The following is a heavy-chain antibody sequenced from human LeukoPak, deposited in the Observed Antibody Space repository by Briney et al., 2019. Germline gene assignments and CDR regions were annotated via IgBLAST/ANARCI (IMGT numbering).Heavy chain of an antibody. CDR1: GFTFSSYA. Sequence: GGSLRLSCAASGFTFSSYAMSWVRQAPGKGLEWVSVIYSGGSTYYADSVKGRFTISRDNSKNTLYLQMTSLRAEDTAVYYCAREGGYYLHYFDYWGQGTLVTVSS. CDR3: AREGGYYLHYFDY. D-gene: IGHD3-3*01. V-gene: IGHV3-66*01. J-gene: IGHJ4*02. CDR2: IYSGGST.